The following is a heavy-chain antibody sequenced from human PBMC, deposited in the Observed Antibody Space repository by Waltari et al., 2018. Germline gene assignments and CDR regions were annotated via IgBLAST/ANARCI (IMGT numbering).Heavy chain of an antibody. J-gene: IGHJ4*02. CDR2: INHSGST. V-gene: IGHV4-34*01. D-gene: IGHD1-1*01. CDR1: GGSFSGYY. Sequence: QVQLQQWGAGLLKPSETLSLTCAVYGGSFSGYYWSWIRQPPGKGLEWIGEINHSGSTNYNPSLKSRVTISVDTSKNQFSLKLSSVTAADTAVYYCANQGRGYTTTTRNFDYWGQGTLVTVSS. CDR3: ANQGRGYTTTTRNFDY.